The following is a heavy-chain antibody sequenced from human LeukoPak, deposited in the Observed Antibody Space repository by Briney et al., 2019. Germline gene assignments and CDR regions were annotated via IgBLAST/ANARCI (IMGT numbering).Heavy chain of an antibody. Sequence: PGGSLRLSCTASGFTFGDYAMSWFRQAPGKGLEWVGFIRSKAYGGTTEYAASVKGRFTISRDDSKSIAYLQMNSLKTEGTAVYYCTRPYYYDGSGPFDYWGQGTLVTVSS. CDR1: GFTFGDYA. V-gene: IGHV3-49*03. CDR2: IRSKAYGGTT. J-gene: IGHJ4*02. D-gene: IGHD3-22*01. CDR3: TRPYYYDGSGPFDY.